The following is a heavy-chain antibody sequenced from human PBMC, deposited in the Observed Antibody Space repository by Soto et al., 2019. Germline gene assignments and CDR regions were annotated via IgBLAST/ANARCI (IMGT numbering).Heavy chain of an antibody. CDR3: ARVERSGTYDY. J-gene: IGHJ4*02. CDR1: GATFINYA. CDR2: IIPNFGTA. V-gene: IGHV1-69*06. D-gene: IGHD1-26*01. Sequence: QVQLVQSGAELKKPGSSLKVSCKASGATFINYAIAWVRQAPGRGLEWMAAIIPNFGTADYAQTFQDRLTINADITTSTAYMELSSLRSEDTAVYYCARVERSGTYDYWGQGTLVTVSS.